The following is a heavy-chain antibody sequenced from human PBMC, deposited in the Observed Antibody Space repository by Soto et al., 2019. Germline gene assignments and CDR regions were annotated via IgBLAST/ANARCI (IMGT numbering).Heavy chain of an antibody. CDR3: ANVRG. D-gene: IGHD2-8*01. Sequence: EAQLLESGGGLVQPGGSLSLSCAGSGFTFSSFAMNWVRQAPGKGLEWVSASSGTGVNTYYADSVRGRFTVSRDNSKNTMFLQMNNLRAEDTAVYYCANVRGWGQGTLVTVSP. V-gene: IGHV3-23*01. J-gene: IGHJ4*02. CDR1: GFTFSSFA. CDR2: SSGTGVNT.